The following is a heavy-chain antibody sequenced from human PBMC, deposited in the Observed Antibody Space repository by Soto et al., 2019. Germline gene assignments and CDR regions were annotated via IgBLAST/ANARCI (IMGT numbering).Heavy chain of an antibody. D-gene: IGHD3-3*01. CDR2: INPSGGST. CDR3: ARAGGPITVLGGVSQHRSWFGP. V-gene: IGHV1-46*01. CDR1: GYTFTSYY. J-gene: IGHJ5*02. Sequence: GASVKVSCKASGYTFTSYYMHWVRQAPGQGLEWMGIINPSGGSTSYAQKFQGRVTMTRDTSTSTVYMELSSLRSEDTAVYYCARAGGPITVLGGVSQHRSWFGPWDQGPLVTVSS.